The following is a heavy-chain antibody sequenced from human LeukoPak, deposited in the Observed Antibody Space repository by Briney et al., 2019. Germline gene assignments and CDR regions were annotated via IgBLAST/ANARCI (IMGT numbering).Heavy chain of an antibody. CDR2: IYYSGST. D-gene: IGHD3-10*01. J-gene: IGHJ4*02. V-gene: IGHV4-59*01. CDR3: ARAREGFGELLS. CDR1: GGSISSYY. Sequence: SETLSLTCTVSGGSISSYYWSWIRQPPGKGLEWIGYIYYSGSTNYNPSLKSRVTISVDTSKNQFSLKLSSVTAADTAVYYCARAREGFGELLSWGQGTLVTVSS.